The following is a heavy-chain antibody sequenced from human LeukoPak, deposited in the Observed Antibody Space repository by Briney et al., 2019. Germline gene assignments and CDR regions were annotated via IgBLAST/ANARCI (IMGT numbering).Heavy chain of an antibody. D-gene: IGHD3-10*02. CDR3: ARDVRGRGDYYFDY. CDR1: GYTFTSYG. J-gene: IGHJ4*02. CDR2: ISAYNGNT. Sequence: ASVKVSCKASGYTFTSYGVSWVRQAPGQGLEWMGWISAYNGNTNYAQKFQDRVTMTTDTSTSTAYMELRTLRSDDTAVYYCARDVRGRGDYYFDYWGQGTLVTVSS. V-gene: IGHV1-18*01.